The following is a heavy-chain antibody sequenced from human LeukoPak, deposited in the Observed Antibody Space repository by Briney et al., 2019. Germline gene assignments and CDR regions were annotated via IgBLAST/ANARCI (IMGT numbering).Heavy chain of an antibody. CDR1: GCIFTNYW. CDR3: ARQSRDGSRTRGYFFDY. CDR2: IYPADSDT. V-gene: IGHV5-51*01. Sequence: ASLEISLQDSGCIFTNYWIGWVRQIHGKGLESMGIIYPADSDTTYSPSFQGQVTISADKSISTVYLQWSSLRASDTAMYYCARQSRDGSRTRGYFFDYWGQGTLVTVSS. J-gene: IGHJ4*02. D-gene: IGHD3-10*01.